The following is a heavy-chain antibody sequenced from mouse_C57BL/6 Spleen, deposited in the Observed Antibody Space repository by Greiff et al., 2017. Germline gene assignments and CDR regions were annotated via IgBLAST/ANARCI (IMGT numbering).Heavy chain of an antibody. CDR2: IRSKSNNYAT. Sequence: EVKLMESGGGLVQPKGSLKLSCAAFGFSFNTYAMNWVRQAPGRGLEWVARIRSKSNNYATYYADSVKDRFTISRDDSESMLYLQMNNLKTEDTAMYYCVGGYFDVWGTGTTVTVSS. V-gene: IGHV10-1*01. CDR1: GFSFNTYA. CDR3: VGGYFDV. J-gene: IGHJ1*03.